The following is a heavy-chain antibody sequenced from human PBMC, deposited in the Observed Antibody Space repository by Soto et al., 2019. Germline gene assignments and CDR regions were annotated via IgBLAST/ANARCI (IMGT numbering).Heavy chain of an antibody. CDR1: GFTFSSYW. V-gene: IGHV3-74*01. Sequence: GGSLRLSCAASGFTFSSYWMHWVRQAPGKGLVWVSRINSDGSSTSYADSVKGRFTISRDNAKNTLYLQMNSLRAEDTAVYYCARSTVTTWGYYYYGMDVWDQGTTVTVSS. CDR3: ARSTVTTWGYYYYGMDV. J-gene: IGHJ6*02. CDR2: INSDGSST. D-gene: IGHD4-17*01.